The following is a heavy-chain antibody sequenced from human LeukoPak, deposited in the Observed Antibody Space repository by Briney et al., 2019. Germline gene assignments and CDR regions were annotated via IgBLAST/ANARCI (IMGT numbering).Heavy chain of an antibody. D-gene: IGHD6-19*01. V-gene: IGHV1-46*01. CDR1: GYTFTSYY. Sequence: ASVKVSCKASGYTFTSYYMHWVRQAPGQGLEWMGIINPSGGSTSYAQKFQARVTMTRDTSTSTVYMELSSLRSEDTAVYYCARDPSCGWKLDYWGHGTLVTVSS. J-gene: IGHJ4*01. CDR3: ARDPSCGWKLDY. CDR2: INPSGGST.